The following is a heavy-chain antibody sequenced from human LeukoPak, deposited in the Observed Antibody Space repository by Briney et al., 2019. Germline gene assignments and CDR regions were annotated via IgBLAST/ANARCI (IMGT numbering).Heavy chain of an antibody. CDR1: GFAFGSYA. CDR2: ISSSGGST. Sequence: GGSLRLSCAASGFAFGSYAMSWVRQAPGKGLEWVSVISSSGGSTYYADSVKGRFTVSRDNSKNTLYLQMNSLRAEDTAVYYCARTGVRGYSGHVPKFDYWGQGTLVTVSS. D-gene: IGHD5-12*01. CDR3: ARTGVRGYSGHVPKFDY. J-gene: IGHJ4*02. V-gene: IGHV3-23*01.